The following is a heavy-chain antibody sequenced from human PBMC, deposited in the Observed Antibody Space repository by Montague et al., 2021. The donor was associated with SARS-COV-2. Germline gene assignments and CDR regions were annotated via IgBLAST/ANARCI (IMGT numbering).Heavy chain of an antibody. V-gene: IGHV3-23*03. CDR1: GFTFDTFA. CDR2: SCSGGCDT. CDR3: AKADDYFDSGIDH. D-gene: IGHD3-9*01. J-gene: IGHJ4*02. Sequence: SLRLCCAASGFTFDTFAMNWVRQAPGKGLEWVAVSCSGGCDTYYAESVKGRFIISRDNSRKTLYLQMKSLRAEDTAVYYCAKADDYFDSGIDHWGQGTLVTVSS.